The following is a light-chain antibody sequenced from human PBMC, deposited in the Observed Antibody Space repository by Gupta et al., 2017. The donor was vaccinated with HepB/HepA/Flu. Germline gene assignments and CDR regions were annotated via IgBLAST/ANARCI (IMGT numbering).Light chain of an antibody. CDR1: SSNVGRNN. Sequence: PVLPQPPSLSGPPGRRVTSPCSGSSSNVGRNNVNWYQQLPGTAPKLLIYYNDERPSGVPDRISGSKSGTSASLAISGLQSEDEADYYCAAWDTSLNVVVFGGGTKLTVL. CDR3: AAWDTSLNVVV. J-gene: IGLJ2*01. V-gene: IGLV1-44*01. CDR2: YND.